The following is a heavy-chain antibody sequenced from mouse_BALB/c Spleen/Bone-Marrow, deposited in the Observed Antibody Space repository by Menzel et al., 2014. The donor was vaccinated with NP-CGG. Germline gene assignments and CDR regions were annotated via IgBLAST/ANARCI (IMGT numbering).Heavy chain of an antibody. Sequence: QVQLQQSGAELVKPGASVKLSCKASGYTFISYWMHWVKQRPGQGLEWIGEINPSNGRTNYNEKFKSKATLTVDKSSSTAYMQLSSLTSEDSAVYYCAREGNCYGSIAMDYWGQGTSVTVSS. CDR3: AREGNCYGSIAMDY. V-gene: IGHV1S81*02. CDR1: GYTFISYW. D-gene: IGHD1-1*01. J-gene: IGHJ4*01. CDR2: INPSNGRT.